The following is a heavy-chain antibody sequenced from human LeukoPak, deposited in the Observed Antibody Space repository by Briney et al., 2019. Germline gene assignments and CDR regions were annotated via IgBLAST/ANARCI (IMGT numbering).Heavy chain of an antibody. V-gene: IGHV4-34*01. CDR1: GGSFSGYY. Sequence: SETLSLTCAVYGGSFSGYYWSWIRQPPGKGLEWIGEINHSGSTNYNPSLKSRVTISVDTSKNQFSLKLSSVTAADTAVYYCARGWYFDYWGQGTLVTVSS. J-gene: IGHJ4*02. CDR2: INHSGST. CDR3: ARGWYFDY.